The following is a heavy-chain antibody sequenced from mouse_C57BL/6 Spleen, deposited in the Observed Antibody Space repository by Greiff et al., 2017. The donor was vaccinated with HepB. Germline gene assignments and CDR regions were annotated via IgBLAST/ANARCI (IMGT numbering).Heavy chain of an antibody. CDR1: GFSLTSYA. J-gene: IGHJ4*01. V-gene: IGHV2-9-1*01. CDR3: ARKMDYDRGYYAMDY. D-gene: IGHD2-4*01. CDR2: IWTGGGT. Sequence: VMLVESGPGLVAPSQSLSITCTVSGFSLTSYAISWVRQPPGKGLEWLGVIWTGGGTNYNSALKSRLSISKDNSKSQVFLKMNSLQTDDTARYYCARKMDYDRGYYAMDYWGQGTSVTVSS.